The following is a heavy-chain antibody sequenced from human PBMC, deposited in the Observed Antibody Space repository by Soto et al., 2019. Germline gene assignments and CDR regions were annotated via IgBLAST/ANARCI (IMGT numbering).Heavy chain of an antibody. CDR3: ARDPIPVPMYYFDS. CDR1: GFTFSNYS. J-gene: IGHJ4*02. V-gene: IGHV3-21*01. CDR2: ISGSSSYI. D-gene: IGHD6-19*01. Sequence: PGGSLRLSCAASGFTFSNYSMNWVRQAPGKGLEWVSSISGSSSYIYYADSVKGRFTISRDNAKNSLSLQMNSLRAEDTAVYFCARDPIPVPMYYFDSWGQGSLVTVSS.